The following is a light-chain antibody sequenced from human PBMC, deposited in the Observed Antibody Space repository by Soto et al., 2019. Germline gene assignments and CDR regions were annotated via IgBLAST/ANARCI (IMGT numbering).Light chain of an antibody. Sequence: DIQMTQSPSSLSASVGDRVTITCRASQSISSYLNWYQQKPGKAPKLLIYAASSLQSGVPSRFSGSGSGTYFTLTISSLQPEDFATYYCQQSYSTLPLTFGGGTKVEIK. V-gene: IGKV1-39*01. CDR3: QQSYSTLPLT. J-gene: IGKJ4*01. CDR1: QSISSY. CDR2: AAS.